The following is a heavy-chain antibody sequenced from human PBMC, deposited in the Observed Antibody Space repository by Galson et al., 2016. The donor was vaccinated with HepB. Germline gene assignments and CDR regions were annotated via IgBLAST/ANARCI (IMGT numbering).Heavy chain of an antibody. V-gene: IGHV3-23*01. D-gene: IGHD3-3*01. J-gene: IGHJ6*02. CDR1: GFTFDTHA. CDR2: ISGSGLKT. CDR3: ARDRIPSFGVVLSRFYNNYGMDV. Sequence: SLRLSCAASGFTFDTHAMNWVRQAPGKGLEWVSAISGSGLKTDYADSVKGRFTIFRDNSKKSLYLQMNSLRDDETAVYFCARDRIPSFGVVLSRFYNNYGMDVWGQGTTVTVS.